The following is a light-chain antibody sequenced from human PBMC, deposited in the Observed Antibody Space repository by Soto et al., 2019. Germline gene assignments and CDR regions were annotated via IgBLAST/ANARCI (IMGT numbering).Light chain of an antibody. Sequence: EIVLTQSPATLSLSPGERATLSCRASQSVSSYLAWYQQKPGQAPRLLIYDASNRATGIPARFSGSGSGTAFTIPIRNLVAEDFGVYCCRQPYTFGQGTKLEIK. V-gene: IGKV3-11*01. CDR2: DAS. CDR1: QSVSSY. J-gene: IGKJ2*01. CDR3: RQPYT.